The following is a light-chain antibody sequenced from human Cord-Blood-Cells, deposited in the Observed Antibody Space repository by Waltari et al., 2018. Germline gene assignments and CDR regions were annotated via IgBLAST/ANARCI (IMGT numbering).Light chain of an antibody. CDR1: QSVSSN. V-gene: IGKV3-15*01. J-gene: IGKJ1*01. CDR2: GAS. Sequence: EIVMTQSPATMSVSPGERATLSCRASQSVSSNLAWYQQKPGQAPRLLIYGASTRATCIPARFSGSGSGREFTLTISSLQSEDFAVYYCQQYNNWPRTFGQGTKVEIK. CDR3: QQYNNWPRT.